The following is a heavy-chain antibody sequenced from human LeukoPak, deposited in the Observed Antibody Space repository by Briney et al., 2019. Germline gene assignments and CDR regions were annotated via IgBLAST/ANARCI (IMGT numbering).Heavy chain of an antibody. Sequence: ASVKVSCKASGYTFTGYYMHWVRQAPGQGLEWMGRINPNSGGTNYAQKLQGRVTMTTDTSTSTAYMELRSLRSDDTAVYYCARARYYDILTGPNMDVWGKGTTVTVSS. CDR2: INPNSGGT. CDR3: ARARYYDILTGPNMDV. CDR1: GYTFTGYY. V-gene: IGHV1-2*06. J-gene: IGHJ6*03. D-gene: IGHD3-9*01.